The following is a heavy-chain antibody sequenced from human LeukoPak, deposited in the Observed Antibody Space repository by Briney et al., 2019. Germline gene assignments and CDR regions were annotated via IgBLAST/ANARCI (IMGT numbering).Heavy chain of an antibody. CDR2: ISYDGSNK. CDR1: GFTFSSYG. J-gene: IGHJ4*02. V-gene: IGHV3-30*18. Sequence: GRSLRLSCAASGFTFSSYGMHWVRQAPGKGLEWVAVISYDGSNKYYVDSVKGRFTISRDNSKNTLYLQMNSLRPEDTAVYYCAKEMKPWMHFDYWGQGTLVTVSS. CDR3: AKEMKPWMHFDY. D-gene: IGHD5-12*01.